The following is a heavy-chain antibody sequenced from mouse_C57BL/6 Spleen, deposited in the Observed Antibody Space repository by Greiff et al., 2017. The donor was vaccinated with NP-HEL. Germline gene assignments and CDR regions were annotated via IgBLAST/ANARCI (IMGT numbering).Heavy chain of an antibody. CDR1: GYTFTSYW. V-gene: IGHV1-69*01. J-gene: IGHJ1*03. CDR2: IDPSDSYT. CDR3: ARSPDGFQGYFDV. D-gene: IGHD2-3*01. Sequence: QVQLQQPGAELVMPGASVKLSCKASGYTFTSYWMHWVKQRPGQGLEWIGEIDPSDSYTNYNQKFKGKSTLTVDKSSSTAYMQLSSLTSEDSAVYYCARSPDGFQGYFDVWGTGTTVTVSS.